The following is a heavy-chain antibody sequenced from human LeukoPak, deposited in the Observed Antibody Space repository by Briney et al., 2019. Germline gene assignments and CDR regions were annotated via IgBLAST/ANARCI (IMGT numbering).Heavy chain of an antibody. CDR1: GGSITSYY. CDR2: IYYSGST. J-gene: IGHJ4*02. V-gene: IGHV4-59*01. CDR3: ARDQGAY. Sequence: SETLSLTCTVSGGSITSYYWSWIRQPPGKGLEFIGHIYYSGSTNYNPSLKSRVTISVDTSKNQFSLKLSSVTAADTAVYYCARDQGAYWGQGTLVTVSS.